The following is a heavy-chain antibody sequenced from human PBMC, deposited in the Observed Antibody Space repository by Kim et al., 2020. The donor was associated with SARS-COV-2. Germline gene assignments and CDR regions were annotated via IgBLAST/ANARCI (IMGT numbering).Heavy chain of an antibody. Sequence: GRVTITRDNAKNSLYLKMNSLRAEDTAVYYCARESASFYDILTAYYGHFDYWGQGTLVTVSS. V-gene: IGHV3-48*03. CDR3: ARESASFYDILTAYYGHFDY. J-gene: IGHJ4*02. D-gene: IGHD3-9*01.